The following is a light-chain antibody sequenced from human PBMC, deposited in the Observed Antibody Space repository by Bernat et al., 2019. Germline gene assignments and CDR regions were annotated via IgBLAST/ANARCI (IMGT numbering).Light chain of an antibody. J-gene: IGLJ1*01. CDR2: EGN. Sequence: QSALTQPASVSGSPGQSITISCTGTSSDVGGYNLVSWYQQHPGKAPKLMIYEGNKRPSGVSNRFSGSKSGNTASLTISGLQAEDEADYYCCSYAGSTTFYVLGTGTKVTVL. V-gene: IGLV2-23*01. CDR3: CSYAGSTTFYV. CDR1: SSDVGGYNL.